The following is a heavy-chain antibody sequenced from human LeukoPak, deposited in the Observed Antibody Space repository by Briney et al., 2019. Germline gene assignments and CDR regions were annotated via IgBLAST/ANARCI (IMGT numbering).Heavy chain of an antibody. CDR3: ARTFRTSGLDAFDI. D-gene: IGHD1/OR15-1a*01. V-gene: IGHV1-2*02. J-gene: IGHJ3*02. CDR2: INPNSGGT. CDR1: GYTFTVYY. Sequence: GASVTVSCKASGYTFTVYYMHWVRQAPGQGLELVGWINPNSGGTNYAQKFQGRVSITRDKSISTAYRELSRLRSHDTAVYYCARTFRTSGLDAFDIWGQGTMVTVSS.